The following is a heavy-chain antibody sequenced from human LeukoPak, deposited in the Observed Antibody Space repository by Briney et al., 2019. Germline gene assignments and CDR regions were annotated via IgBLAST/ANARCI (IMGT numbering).Heavy chain of an antibody. J-gene: IGHJ4*02. V-gene: IGHV4-59*01. D-gene: IGHD1-1*01. CDR3: ARGERLGPDF. CDR2: IHYSGSS. Sequence: SETLSLTCTVSGDSIIGYYWTWIRQPPGTGLEWIGYIHYSGSSNYNPSLQSRVTISVDTSRGHFSLKLSSATAADTAVYYCARGERLGPDFWGQGTLVTVSS. CDR1: GDSIIGYY.